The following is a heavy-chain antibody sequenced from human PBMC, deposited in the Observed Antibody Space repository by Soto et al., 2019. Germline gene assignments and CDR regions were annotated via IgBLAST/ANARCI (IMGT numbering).Heavy chain of an antibody. D-gene: IGHD2-2*02. CDR1: GFIFSNYS. J-gene: IGHJ6*02. CDR3: AREYTAWLLAYGLDV. CDR2: ISSRSDI. V-gene: IGHV3-21*01. Sequence: PGGSLRLSCVGSGFIFSNYSINWVRQAPGKGLEWVSSISSRSDIYYAESVKGRFTISRDNAKNSVSLQMNSLRAEDTAVYYCAREYTAWLLAYGLDVWGQGTTVTVSS.